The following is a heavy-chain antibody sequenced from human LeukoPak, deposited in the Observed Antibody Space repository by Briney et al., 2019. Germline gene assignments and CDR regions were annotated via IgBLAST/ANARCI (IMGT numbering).Heavy chain of an antibody. CDR2: IYYSGST. D-gene: IGHD5-12*01. V-gene: IGHV4-39*07. CDR1: GGSISSSSYY. CDR3: AREVPDMVATVDAFDI. Sequence: SETLSLTCTVSGGSISSSSYYWGWIRQPPGKGLEWIGSIYYSGSTYYNPSLKGRVTISVDTSKNQFSLKLSSVTAADTAVYYCAREVPDMVATVDAFDIWGQGTMVTVSS. J-gene: IGHJ3*02.